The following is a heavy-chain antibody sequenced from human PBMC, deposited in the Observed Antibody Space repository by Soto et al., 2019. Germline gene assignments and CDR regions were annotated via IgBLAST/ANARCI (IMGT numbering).Heavy chain of an antibody. CDR1: GFTFSSHG. CDR3: ARWREGKRVDV. CDR2: IWYDGSNK. V-gene: IGHV3-33*01. D-gene: IGHD1-26*01. J-gene: IGHJ6*02. Sequence: QVQLVESGGGVVQPGRSLRLSCAASGFTFSSHGMHWVRQAPGKGLDWVAVIWYDGSNKYYADSVKGRFTISRDNSQNMLYLEMNSLRVEDTALYYCARWREGKRVDVWGQGTTVTVSS.